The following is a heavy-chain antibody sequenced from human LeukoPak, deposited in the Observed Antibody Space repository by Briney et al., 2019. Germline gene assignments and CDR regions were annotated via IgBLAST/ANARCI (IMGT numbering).Heavy chain of an antibody. D-gene: IGHD2-21*01. CDR3: AKDYRIGYSDHFDY. V-gene: IGHV3-7*03. CDR1: GFNLRGHW. CDR2: IKEDGSVT. Sequence: PGGSLRLSCAASGFNLRGHWMSWVRQSPGKGLEWVANIKEDGSVTNYVDSVKGRFTISRDNAKNSLYLQMDSLRGEDTAIYYCAKDYRIGYSDHFDYWGQGALVTVSS. J-gene: IGHJ4*02.